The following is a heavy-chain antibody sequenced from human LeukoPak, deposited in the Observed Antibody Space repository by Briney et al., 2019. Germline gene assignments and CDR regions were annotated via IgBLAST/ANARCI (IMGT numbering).Heavy chain of an antibody. Sequence: GSLRLSCAASGFTFSSYGMHWVRQAPGKGLEWVAVIWYDGSNKYYADSVKGRFTISRDNSKNTLYLQMNSLRAEDTAVYYCARDLASSSWYVLSPPAYWGQGTLVTVSS. CDR1: GFTFSSYG. J-gene: IGHJ4*02. CDR3: ARDLASSSWYVLSPPAY. D-gene: IGHD6-13*01. CDR2: IWYDGSNK. V-gene: IGHV3-30*19.